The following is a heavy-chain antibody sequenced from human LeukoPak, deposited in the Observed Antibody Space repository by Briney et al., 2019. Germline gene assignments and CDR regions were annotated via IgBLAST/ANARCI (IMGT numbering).Heavy chain of an antibody. CDR2: IYYSGST. CDR3: ARLKGVWDSSGYYHLGAFDI. D-gene: IGHD3-22*01. V-gene: IGHV4-39*01. CDR1: GGSISSSSYY. Sequence: LSETLSLACTVSGGSISSSSYYWGWIRQPPGKGLEWIGSIYYSGSTYYNPSLKSRVTISVDTSKNQFSLKLSSVTAADTAVYYCARLKGVWDSSGYYHLGAFDIWGQGTMVTVSS. J-gene: IGHJ3*02.